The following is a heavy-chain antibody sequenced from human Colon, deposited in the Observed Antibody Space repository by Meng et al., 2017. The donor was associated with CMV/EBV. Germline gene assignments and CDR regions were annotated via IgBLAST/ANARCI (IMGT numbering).Heavy chain of an antibody. CDR3: AKEFPSLKLVPYHYYAMDV. J-gene: IGHJ6*02. D-gene: IGHD3-9*01. CDR2: IYPGDSDT. CDR1: GYSFTTYW. Sequence: GESLKISCEVSGYSFTTYWIGWVRQMPGKGLEWMGIIYPGDSDTRYSPSFQGQVTISADESISTVYLQWSSLKASDTATYYCAKEFPSLKLVPYHYYAMDVWGQGTTVTVSS. V-gene: IGHV5-51*01.